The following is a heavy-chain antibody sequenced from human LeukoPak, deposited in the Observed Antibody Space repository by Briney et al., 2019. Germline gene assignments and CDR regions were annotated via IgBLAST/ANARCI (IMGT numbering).Heavy chain of an antibody. V-gene: IGHV3-23*01. CDR3: AKEGYTGYDAFDY. J-gene: IGHJ4*02. CDR1: GFTFSRYA. CDR2: ISGAGSAT. Sequence: GGSLRLSCAASGFTFSRYAMNWVRQTPGRGLEWLSAISGAGSATYYADSVRGRFTVSRDNSKDTLFLRMNSLRAEDTALYYCAKEGYTGYDAFDYWGQGALVTVSS. D-gene: IGHD5-12*01.